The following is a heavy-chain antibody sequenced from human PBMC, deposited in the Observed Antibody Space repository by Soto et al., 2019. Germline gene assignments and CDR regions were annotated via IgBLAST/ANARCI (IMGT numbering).Heavy chain of an antibody. CDR2: IYSGGST. J-gene: IGHJ4*02. Sequence: GASLRLSCAASGFTVSSNYMSWVRQAPGKGLEWVSVIYSGGSTYYADSVKGRFTISRDNSKNTLYLQMNSLRAEDTAVYYCARNPLYCSGGSCYSGWGQGTLVTVSS. V-gene: IGHV3-53*01. CDR3: ARNPLYCSGGSCYSG. CDR1: GFTVSSNY. D-gene: IGHD2-15*01.